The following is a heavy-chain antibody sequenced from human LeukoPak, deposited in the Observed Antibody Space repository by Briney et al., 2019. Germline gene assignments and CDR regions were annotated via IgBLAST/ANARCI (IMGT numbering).Heavy chain of an antibody. CDR3: ARSRDGSLDY. CDR1: GFTFSSYW. Sequence: GGSLRLSCAASGFTFSSYWMHWVRQAPGKGLEWVSILYSGGGTYYADSVRGRFTISRDNSKNTLYLQMNSLRADDTAVYYCARSRDGSLDYWGQGTLVTVSS. J-gene: IGHJ4*02. V-gene: IGHV3-53*01. D-gene: IGHD5-24*01. CDR2: LYSGGGT.